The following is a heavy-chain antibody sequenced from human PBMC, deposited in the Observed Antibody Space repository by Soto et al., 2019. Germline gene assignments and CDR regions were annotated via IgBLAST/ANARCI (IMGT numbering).Heavy chain of an antibody. CDR3: AKGYCSSTSCRYYFDY. CDR1: GFTFSSYA. V-gene: IGHV3-23*01. D-gene: IGHD2-2*01. J-gene: IGHJ4*02. CDR2: ISGSGGST. Sequence: GGSLRLSCAASGFTFSSYAMSWVRQAPGKGLEWVSAISGSGGSTYYADSVKGRFTISRDNSKNTLYLQMNSLRAEDTAVYYCAKGYCSSTSCRYYFDYWGRGTLVTVSS.